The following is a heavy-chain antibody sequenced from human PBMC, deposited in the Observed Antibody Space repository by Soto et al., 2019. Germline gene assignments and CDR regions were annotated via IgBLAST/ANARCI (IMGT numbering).Heavy chain of an antibody. J-gene: IGHJ4*02. CDR2: IIPIFGTA. CDR1: GGTFSSYA. Sequence: ASVKVSCKASGGTFSSYAISWVRQAPGQGLEWMGGIIPIFGTANYAQKFQGRVTITADESTSTAYMELSSLRSEDTAVYYCAREHYYDSSGYSSGPYFDYWGQGTLVTVSS. CDR3: AREHYYDSSGYSSGPYFDY. D-gene: IGHD3-22*01. V-gene: IGHV1-69*13.